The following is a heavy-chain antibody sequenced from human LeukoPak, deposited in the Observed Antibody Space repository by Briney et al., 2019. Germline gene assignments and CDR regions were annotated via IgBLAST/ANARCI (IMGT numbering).Heavy chain of an antibody. V-gene: IGHV3-66*01. CDR1: GFTVSTNY. CDR2: IYSGGST. Sequence: PGGSLRLSCAASGFTVSTNYMSWVRQAPGKGLEWVSVIYSGGSTYYADSVKGRSTISRDNSKNTLYLQMNSLRAEDTAVYYCARDAGGYGMDVWGQGTTVTVSS. J-gene: IGHJ6*02. CDR3: ARDAGGYGMDV. D-gene: IGHD2-8*02.